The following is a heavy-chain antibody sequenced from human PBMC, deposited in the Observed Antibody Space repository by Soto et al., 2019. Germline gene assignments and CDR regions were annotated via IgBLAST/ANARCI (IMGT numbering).Heavy chain of an antibody. CDR1: GFTFSSYA. V-gene: IGHV3-30*09. CDR3: ARERGAFGVVTLPHH. Sequence: QVQLVESGGGVVQPGRSLRLSCAASGFTFSSYAMHWVRQAPGKGLEWVAVLSYDGSNKYYADSVKGRFAISRHKSKHILYLQTHSLRASDTAVYYRARERGAFGVVTLPHHWGQGTRVTVSS. J-gene: IGHJ5*02. CDR2: LSYDGSNK. D-gene: IGHD3-3*01.